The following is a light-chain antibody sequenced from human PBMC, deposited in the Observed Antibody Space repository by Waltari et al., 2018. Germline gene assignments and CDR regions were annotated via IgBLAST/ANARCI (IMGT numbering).Light chain of an antibody. J-gene: IGKJ1*01. CDR3: QQYNIYWT. CDR1: QSISSW. Sequence: DIQMTQSPSTLSASVGDRVTITCRASQSISSWLAWYQPKPGKAPKLLIYKSSSLESGVPSRFSGSGSGTEFTLTISSLQPDDFATYYCQQYNIYWTFGQGTKVEIK. V-gene: IGKV1-5*03. CDR2: KSS.